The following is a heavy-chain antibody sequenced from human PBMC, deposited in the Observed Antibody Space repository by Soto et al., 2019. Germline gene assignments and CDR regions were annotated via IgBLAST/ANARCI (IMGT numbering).Heavy chain of an antibody. CDR3: ARGSPDIVANFDY. CDR2: IIPILGIA. V-gene: IGHV1-69*02. CDR1: GGTFSSYT. J-gene: IGHJ4*02. D-gene: IGHD5-12*01. Sequence: GASVKVSCKACGGTFSSYTISWVRQAPGQGLEWMGRIIPILGIANYAQKFQGRVTITADKSTSTAYMELSSLRSEDTAVYYCARGSPDIVANFDYWGQGTLVTVSS.